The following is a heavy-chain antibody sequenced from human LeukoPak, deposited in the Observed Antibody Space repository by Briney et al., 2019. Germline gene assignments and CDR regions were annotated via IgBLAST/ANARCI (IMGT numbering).Heavy chain of an antibody. CDR1: GYTFTSYG. CDR2: ISAYNGNT. D-gene: IGHD3-3*01. CDR3: ARATFTVLRFLDWLPVFDY. J-gene: IGHJ4*02. Sequence: ASVKVSCKASGYTFTSYGISWVRQAPGQGLEWMGWISAYNGNTNYAQKLQGRVTMTTDTSTSTAYMELRSLRSDDTAVYYCARATFTVLRFLDWLPVFDYWGQGTLVNVSS. V-gene: IGHV1-18*01.